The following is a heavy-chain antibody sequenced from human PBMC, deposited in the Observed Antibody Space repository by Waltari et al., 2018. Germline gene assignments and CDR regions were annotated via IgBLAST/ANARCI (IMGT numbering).Heavy chain of an antibody. CDR1: GYTFTTYA. D-gene: IGHD3-22*01. V-gene: IGHV1-18*01. J-gene: IGHJ4*02. Sequence: QVQLVQSGAEVKKPGASVKVSCKASGYTFTTYAITWVRQAPGQGLEWMGWISGYNGNITYAQKVQGRVTMTTDASTSTAYMELRGLRSDDSAVYYCARAPNSDYRPFDSWGQGTLVTVSS. CDR2: ISGYNGNI. CDR3: ARAPNSDYRPFDS.